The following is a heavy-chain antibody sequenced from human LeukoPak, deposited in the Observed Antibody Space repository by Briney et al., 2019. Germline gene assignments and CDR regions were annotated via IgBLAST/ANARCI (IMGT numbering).Heavy chain of an antibody. D-gene: IGHD2-21*01. CDR3: ARGVSGIYYYYYMDV. J-gene: IGHJ6*03. V-gene: IGHV1-2*02. CDR2: INPNSGGT. CDR1: GYTFTGYY. Sequence: ASVKVSCKASGYTFTGYYMHWVRQAPGQGLEWMGWINPNSGGTNYAQKFQGRVTMTRDTSISTAYMELSRLRSDDTAVYYCARGVSGIYYYYYMDVWGKGTTVTVSS.